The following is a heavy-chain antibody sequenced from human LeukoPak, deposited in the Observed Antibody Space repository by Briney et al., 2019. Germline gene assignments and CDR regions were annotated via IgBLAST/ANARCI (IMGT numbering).Heavy chain of an antibody. D-gene: IGHD2-2*01. CDR3: ARRYAGGWTDY. CDR2: MNPESGNT. Sequence: GASVTVSCKASGYTFTSTDINWVRQATGQGLEWMGWMNPESGNTGYEQKFQGRVTMTWNTSISTAYMELSSLGSEDTAVYYCARRYAGGWTDYWGQGTLVTVSS. V-gene: IGHV1-8*01. CDR1: GYTFTSTD. J-gene: IGHJ4*02.